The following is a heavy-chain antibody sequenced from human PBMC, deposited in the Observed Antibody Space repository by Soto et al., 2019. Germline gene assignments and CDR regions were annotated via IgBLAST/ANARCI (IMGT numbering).Heavy chain of an antibody. V-gene: IGHV4-61*08. CDR1: GGSISSGGYY. D-gene: IGHD2-21*01. CDR3: ATLPPRIVVVFTEMPT. CDR2: IYYSGST. Sequence: SETLSLTCTVSGGSISSGGYYWSWIRQHPGKGLEWIGYIYYSGSTNYNPSLKSRVTISVDTSKNQFSLKLSSVTAADTAVYYCATLPPRIVVVFTEMPTWGQGILVTVSS. J-gene: IGHJ5*02.